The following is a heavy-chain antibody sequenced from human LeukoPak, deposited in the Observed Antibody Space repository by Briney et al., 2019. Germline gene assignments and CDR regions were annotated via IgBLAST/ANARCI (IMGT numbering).Heavy chain of an antibody. V-gene: IGHV1-2*02. CDR3: ARGQPLASK. J-gene: IGHJ4*02. Sequence: ASVKVSRKASGYTFTGFYIHWVRQAPGQGLEWMGWINPNSGGTNYAQKFQGSVTMTRDTSISTAYMELSRLKSDDTAVYYCARGQPLASKWGQGTLVTVSS. D-gene: IGHD6-13*01. CDR1: GYTFTGFY. CDR2: INPNSGGT.